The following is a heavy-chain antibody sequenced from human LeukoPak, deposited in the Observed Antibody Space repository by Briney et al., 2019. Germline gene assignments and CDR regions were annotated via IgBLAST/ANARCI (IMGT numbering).Heavy chain of an antibody. Sequence: SGTLSLTCAVSGGSISSTNWWSWVRQPPGKGLGWIGEIYHSGSTNYNPSLNSRVTISVDKSKNQFSLKLSSVTAADTAVYYCVGNGYYSLDYWGQGTLVTVSS. D-gene: IGHD3-10*01. CDR2: IYHSGST. V-gene: IGHV4-4*02. CDR1: GGSISSTNW. CDR3: VGNGYYSLDY. J-gene: IGHJ4*02.